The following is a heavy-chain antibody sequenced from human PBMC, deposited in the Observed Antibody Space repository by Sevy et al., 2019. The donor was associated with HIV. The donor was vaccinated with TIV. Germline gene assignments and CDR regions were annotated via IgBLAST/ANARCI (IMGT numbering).Heavy chain of an antibody. Sequence: GGSLRLSCAASGLTFSNYVMSWVRQAPGKGLEWLSVISGSSGTTYAAESVKGRFTISRDNSKNTLYLHMSSLRAEDTAVYYAARKLRPSGAFDNWGQGTMVTVSS. CDR2: ISGSSGTT. CDR3: ARKLRPSGAFDN. D-gene: IGHD2-15*01. J-gene: IGHJ3*02. CDR1: GLTFSNYV. V-gene: IGHV3-23*01.